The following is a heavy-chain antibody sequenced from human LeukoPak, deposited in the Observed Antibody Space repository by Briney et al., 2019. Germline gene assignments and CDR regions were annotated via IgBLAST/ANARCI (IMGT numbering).Heavy chain of an antibody. CDR1: GFTFSIHW. Sequence: AGGSLRLSCAASGFTFSIHWMSWVRQAPGKGLEWVANIKQDGSEKYYVDSVKGRFTISRDNAKNSLYLQMNSLRAEDTAVYYCARKGDSWYSYFDYWGQGTLVTVSS. CDR3: ARKGDSWYSYFDY. J-gene: IGHJ4*02. D-gene: IGHD6-13*01. CDR2: IKQDGSEK. V-gene: IGHV3-7*01.